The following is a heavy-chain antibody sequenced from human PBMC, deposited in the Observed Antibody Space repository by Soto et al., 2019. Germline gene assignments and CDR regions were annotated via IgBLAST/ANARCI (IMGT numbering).Heavy chain of an antibody. Sequence: NPSETLSLTCTVSGGSISSYYWSWIRQPPGKGLEWIGYIYYSGSTNYNPSLKSRVTISVDTSKNQFSLKLSSVTAADTAVYYCASGGSCYSRYCYFGYWGQGTLVTVSS. V-gene: IGHV4-59*01. CDR1: GGSISSYY. D-gene: IGHD2-15*01. CDR2: IYYSGST. J-gene: IGHJ4*02. CDR3: ASGGSCYSRYCYFGY.